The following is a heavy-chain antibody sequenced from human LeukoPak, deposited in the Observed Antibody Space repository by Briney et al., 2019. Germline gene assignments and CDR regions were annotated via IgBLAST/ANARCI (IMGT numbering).Heavy chain of an antibody. CDR2: IYHSGNV. D-gene: IGHD6-13*01. CDR1: GGSISSGGYY. J-gene: IGHJ4*02. CDR3: ARTYSSSTHVDY. V-gene: IGHV4-30-2*01. Sequence: PSQTLSLTCSVSGGSISSGGYYWSWIRQPPGKGLEWIGYIYHSGNVYVSASTLYNPSLKTRVSISVDLSKNQFFLDLRSLTAADTAVYYCARTYSSSTHVDYWGQGTLVTVSS.